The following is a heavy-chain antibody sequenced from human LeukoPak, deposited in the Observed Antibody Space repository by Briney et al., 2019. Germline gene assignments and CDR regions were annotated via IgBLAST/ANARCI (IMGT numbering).Heavy chain of an antibody. CDR3: ARDYGTGFDY. CDR2: ISYDGSNK. J-gene: IGHJ4*02. Sequence: GRSLRLSCAASGFTFSNYAMHWVRQAPGKGLEWVAVISYDGSNKYYADSVKGRFTISRDNSKSTLYLQMNSLRAEDTAVYYCARDYGTGFDYWGQGTLVTVSS. CDR1: GFTFSNYA. D-gene: IGHD1-14*01. V-gene: IGHV3-30-3*01.